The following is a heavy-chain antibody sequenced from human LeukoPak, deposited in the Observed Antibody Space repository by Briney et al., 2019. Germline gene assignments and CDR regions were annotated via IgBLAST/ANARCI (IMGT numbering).Heavy chain of an antibody. CDR1: GYTLTSYG. CDR2: ISAYNGNT. Sequence: ASVKVSCKASGYTLTSYGISWVRQAPGQGLEWMGWISAYNGNTNYAQKLQGRVTMTTDTSTSTAYMELRSLRSDDTAIYYCARDLPYSSGWYGLVGWDYWGQGTLVTVSS. CDR3: ARDLPYSSGWYGLVGWDY. J-gene: IGHJ4*02. D-gene: IGHD6-19*01. V-gene: IGHV1-18*04.